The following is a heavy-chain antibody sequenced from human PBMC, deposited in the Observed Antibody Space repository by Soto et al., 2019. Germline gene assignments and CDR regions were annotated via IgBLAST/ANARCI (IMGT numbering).Heavy chain of an antibody. V-gene: IGHV4-4*07. J-gene: IGHJ6*02. D-gene: IGHD6-6*01. Sequence: PSETLSLTCTVSGGSISSYYWSWIRQPAGKGLEWIGRIYTSGSTNYNPSLKSRVTMSVDTSKNQFSLKLSSVTAADTAVYYCARVRIPARTGAYGMDVWGQGTTVTVSS. CDR3: ARVRIPARTGAYGMDV. CDR2: IYTSGST. CDR1: GGSISSYY.